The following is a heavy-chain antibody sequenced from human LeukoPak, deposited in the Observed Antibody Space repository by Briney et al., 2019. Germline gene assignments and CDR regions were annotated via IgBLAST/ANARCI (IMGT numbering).Heavy chain of an antibody. CDR1: GYTFTSYG. CDR2: ISAYNGNT. J-gene: IGHJ3*02. V-gene: IGHV1-18*01. D-gene: IGHD3-10*01. CDR3: ARDPYYGSGSYYGPGAFDI. Sequence: ASVKVSCKASGYTFTSYGISWVRQAPGQGLEWMGWISAYNGNTNYAQKLQGRVTMTTDTSTSTAYMELRSLRSDDTAVYYCARDPYYGSGSYYGPGAFDIRGQGTMVTVSS.